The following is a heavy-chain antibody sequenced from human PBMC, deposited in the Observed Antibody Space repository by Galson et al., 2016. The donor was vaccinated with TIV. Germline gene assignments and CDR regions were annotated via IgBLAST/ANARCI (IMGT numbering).Heavy chain of an antibody. CDR2: IWYDGTNK. V-gene: IGHV3-33*01. J-gene: IGHJ4*02. CDR1: GFTFSNFV. Sequence: SLRLSCAASGFTFSNFVMHWVRQAPGRGLEWVALIWYDGTNKYYENSVKGRFTISRDNSKNSLHLQMSSLRVEDMGVYYCARDRGNRGIIDYWGQGTLVTVSS. D-gene: IGHD1-14*01. CDR3: ARDRGNRGIIDY.